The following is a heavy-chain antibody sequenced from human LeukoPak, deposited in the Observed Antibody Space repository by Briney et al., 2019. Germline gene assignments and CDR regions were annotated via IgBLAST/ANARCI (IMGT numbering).Heavy chain of an antibody. Sequence: GASVKVSFKSSGYIFTVNYIHWVRLAPGPGFEWMGLINPYSGGTHYAQKFQDSVTMTRDTSISTAYMQLSRLTSDDTAVYYCAREGEVGGDIWGQGTLVTVSS. J-gene: IGHJ4*02. CDR3: AREGEVGGDI. CDR1: GYIFTVNY. D-gene: IGHD2-21*01. CDR2: INPYSGGT. V-gene: IGHV1-2*02.